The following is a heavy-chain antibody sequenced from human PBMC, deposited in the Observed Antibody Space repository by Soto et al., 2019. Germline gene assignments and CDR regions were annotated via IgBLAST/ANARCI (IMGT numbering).Heavy chain of an antibody. D-gene: IGHD2-8*02. Sequence: GESLKISCTGVGYSFTTYWIGWVRQMPGKGLEWMGIIYPGDSDTRYSPSFQGQVTISADKSITTAYLQWSSLKASDTAMYYCARGYCTATICDPWFDPWGQGTMVTVSS. CDR2: IYPGDSDT. CDR3: ARGYCTATICDPWFDP. J-gene: IGHJ5*02. CDR1: GYSFTTYW. V-gene: IGHV5-51*01.